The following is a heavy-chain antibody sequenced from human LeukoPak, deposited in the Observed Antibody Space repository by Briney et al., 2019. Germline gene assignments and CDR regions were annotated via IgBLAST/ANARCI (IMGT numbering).Heavy chain of an antibody. Sequence: GGSLRLSCAASGFTFSSYGMHWVRQAPGKGLEWVAVISYDGSNKYYADSVKGRFTISRDNSKNTLYLQMNSLRAEDTAMYYCAKDGRVGATVYYDYYYYYMDVWGKGTTVTVSS. V-gene: IGHV3-30*18. CDR2: ISYDGSNK. D-gene: IGHD1-26*01. CDR3: AKDGRVGATVYYDYYYYYMDV. J-gene: IGHJ6*03. CDR1: GFTFSSYG.